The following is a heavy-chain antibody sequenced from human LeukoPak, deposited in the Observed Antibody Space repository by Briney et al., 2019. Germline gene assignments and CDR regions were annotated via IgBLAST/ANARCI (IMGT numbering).Heavy chain of an antibody. V-gene: IGHV4-59*08. CDR1: GGSISSYY. Sequence: NASETPSLTCTVSGGSISSYYWSWIRQPPGKGLEWIGYIYYSGSTNYNPSLKSRVTISVDTSKNQFSLKLSSVTAADTAVYYCARHKKDDSSGYLIDYWGQGTLVTVSS. J-gene: IGHJ4*02. D-gene: IGHD3-22*01. CDR2: IYYSGST. CDR3: ARHKKDDSSGYLIDY.